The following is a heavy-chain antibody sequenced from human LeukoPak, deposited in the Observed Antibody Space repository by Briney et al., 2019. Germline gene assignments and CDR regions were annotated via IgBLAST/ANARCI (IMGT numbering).Heavy chain of an antibody. CDR1: GYTFTDYY. Sequence: ASVRVSCKASGYTFTDYYIHWVRQAPGQGLEWMGRINPNSGGTNYAQKFQGRVTMTRDTPISTAYMELSRLRSDDTAVYYCASPTVTSEYGMDVWGQGTTVTVSS. V-gene: IGHV1-2*02. CDR2: INPNSGGT. CDR3: ASPTVTSEYGMDV. D-gene: IGHD4-17*01. J-gene: IGHJ6*02.